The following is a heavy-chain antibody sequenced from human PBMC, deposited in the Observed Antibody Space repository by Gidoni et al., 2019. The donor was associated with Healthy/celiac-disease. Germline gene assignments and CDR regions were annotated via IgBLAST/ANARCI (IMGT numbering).Heavy chain of an antibody. CDR1: GGSFSGYY. J-gene: IGHJ4*02. D-gene: IGHD3-22*01. Sequence: QVQLQQWGAGLLKPSETLSLTCADYGGSFSGYYWSWIRQPPGKGLEWIGEINHSGSTNYNPSLKSRVTISVDTSKNQFSLKLSSVTAADTAVYYCASHLRGYDSSGYFVYWGQGTLVTVSS. CDR2: INHSGST. CDR3: ASHLRGYDSSGYFVY. V-gene: IGHV4-34*01.